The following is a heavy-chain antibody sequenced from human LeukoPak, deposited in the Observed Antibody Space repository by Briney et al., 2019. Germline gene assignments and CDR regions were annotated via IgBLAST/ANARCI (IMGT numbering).Heavy chain of an antibody. D-gene: IGHD4-11*01. J-gene: IGHJ4*02. CDR2: ISGSGGST. Sequence: GGSLRLSCAASGFTFSTYAMSWVRQAPGKGLEWVSLISGSGGSTYYADSVKGRFTISRDNGKNTLSLQMNSLRAEDTALYYCAKERLTTTTFDSWGRGTLVTVSS. CDR1: GFTFSTYA. CDR3: AKERLTTTTFDS. V-gene: IGHV3-23*01.